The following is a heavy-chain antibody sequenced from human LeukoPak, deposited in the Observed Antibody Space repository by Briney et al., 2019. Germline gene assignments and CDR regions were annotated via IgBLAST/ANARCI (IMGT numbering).Heavy chain of an antibody. Sequence: PGGSLRLSCAASGFTVSSNYMTWVRQAPGKGLEWVSVIYSGGSTYYADSVKGRFTISRDNSKSTLYLQMNSLRAEDTAVFYCARAPGTTLYYGGLDVWGQGTTVTVSS. CDR2: IYSGGST. J-gene: IGHJ6*02. V-gene: IGHV3-66*01. D-gene: IGHD1-14*01. CDR3: ARAPGTTLYYGGLDV. CDR1: GFTVSSNY.